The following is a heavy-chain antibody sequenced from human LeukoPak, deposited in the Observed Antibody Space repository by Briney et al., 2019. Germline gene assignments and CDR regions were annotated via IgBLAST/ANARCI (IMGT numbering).Heavy chain of an antibody. V-gene: IGHV1-2*02. D-gene: IGHD2-2*02. Sequence: GASVKVSCKASGYTFTGYYMHWVRQAPGQGLEWMGWINPNSGGTNYAQKFQGRVTMTRDTSISTAHMELSRLRSDDTAVYYCARDRYCSSTSCYTREYYYYGMDVWGQGTTVTVSS. J-gene: IGHJ6*02. CDR1: GYTFTGYY. CDR2: INPNSGGT. CDR3: ARDRYCSSTSCYTREYYYYGMDV.